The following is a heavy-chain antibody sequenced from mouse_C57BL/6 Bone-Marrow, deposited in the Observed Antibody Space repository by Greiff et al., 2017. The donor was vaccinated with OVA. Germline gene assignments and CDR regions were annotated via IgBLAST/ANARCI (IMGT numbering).Heavy chain of an antibody. J-gene: IGHJ3*01. CDR2: FYPGSGSI. D-gene: IGHD2-5*01. CDR1: GYTFTEYT. Sequence: VKLLESGAELVKPGASVKLSCKASGYTFTEYTIHWVQQRSGQGLEWIGWFYPGSGSIKDNEKFKDKATLTADKSSSTVYMELSRLTSEDSAVYFCARHEGEEEGAYYSNPGFAYWGQGTLVTVSA. CDR3: ARHEGEEEGAYYSNPGFAY. V-gene: IGHV1-62-2*01.